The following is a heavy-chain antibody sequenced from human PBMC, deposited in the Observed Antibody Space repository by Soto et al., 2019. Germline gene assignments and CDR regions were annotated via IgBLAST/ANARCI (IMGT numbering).Heavy chain of an antibody. CDR3: ARGGSGWYWTFAY. Sequence: EVPLVESGGGLVQPGGSLRLSCAASGFTVSSIYMSWVRQAPGKGLEWVSIIHSGGNTHYADSVKGKFTISRDNSKNTLYLQMNSLRAEDTAVYYCARGGSGWYWTFAYWGQGTLVTVSS. CDR1: GFTVSSIY. D-gene: IGHD6-19*01. J-gene: IGHJ4*02. V-gene: IGHV3-66*01. CDR2: IHSGGNT.